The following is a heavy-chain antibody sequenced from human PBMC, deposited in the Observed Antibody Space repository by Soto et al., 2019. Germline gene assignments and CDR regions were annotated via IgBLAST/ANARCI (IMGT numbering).Heavy chain of an antibody. V-gene: IGHV1-46*01. D-gene: IGHD4-17*01. CDR3: ATTIIYGDPGDY. CDR1: GYTFISYY. Sequence: QVQVQQSGAEVKEPGASVRISCKASGYTFISYYMHWVRQAPGQGLEWMGIIDPSGARTTYAPRFRCRVTMTWDTSRSTVYMDMTSLRPDDTAVYFGATTIIYGDPGDYGGQCTVVRVSS. J-gene: IGHJ4*02. CDR2: IDPSGART.